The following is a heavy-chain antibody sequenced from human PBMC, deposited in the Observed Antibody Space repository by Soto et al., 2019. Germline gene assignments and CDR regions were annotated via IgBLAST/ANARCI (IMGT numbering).Heavy chain of an antibody. CDR1: GFTFSSYA. J-gene: IGHJ5*02. D-gene: IGHD2-2*01. Sequence: QRLSCAASGFTFSSYAMSWVRQAPGKGLEWVSAISGSGGSTYYADSVKGRFTISRDNSKNTLYLQMNSLRAEDTAVYYCAKSLGYCSSTSCYQNWFDPWGQGTLVTVSS. V-gene: IGHV3-23*01. CDR2: ISGSGGST. CDR3: AKSLGYCSSTSCYQNWFDP.